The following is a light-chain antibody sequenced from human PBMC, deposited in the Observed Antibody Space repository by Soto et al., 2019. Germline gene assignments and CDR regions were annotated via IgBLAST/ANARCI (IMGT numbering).Light chain of an antibody. Sequence: EIVLTQSPGSLSLSPGERATLSWRASQSVSSSYLAWYQQKPGQAPRLLIYGASSRATGIPDRFSGSGSGTDFTLTISRLEPEDFAVYYCQHYGSLVLTFGGGTKVEIK. V-gene: IGKV3-20*01. CDR2: GAS. J-gene: IGKJ4*01. CDR1: QSVSSSY. CDR3: QHYGSLVLT.